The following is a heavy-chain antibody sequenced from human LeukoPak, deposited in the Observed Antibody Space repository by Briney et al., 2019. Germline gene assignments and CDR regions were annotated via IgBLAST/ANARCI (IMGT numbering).Heavy chain of an antibody. CDR3: ARRTVAGPPGY. V-gene: IGHV3-66*01. CDR2: IYSGGST. CDR1: GFTFSDYY. Sequence: TGGSLRLSCAASGFTFSDYYMSWIRQAPGKGLEWVSVIYSGGSTYYADSVKGRFTISRDSSKNTLHLQMNNLRAEDTAVYYCARRTVAGPPGYWGQGTLVTVSS. D-gene: IGHD6-19*01. J-gene: IGHJ4*02.